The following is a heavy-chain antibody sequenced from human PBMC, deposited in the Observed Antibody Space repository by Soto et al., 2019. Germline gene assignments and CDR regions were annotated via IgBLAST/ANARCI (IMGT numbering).Heavy chain of an antibody. Sequence: QLQLQQSGSGLVKPSQTLSLTCAVYGGSISSGGYSWSWMPQAPGQRLEWIGYIYHSGSNYYNPSLKSRVTISVDRSKNQLSLKLSAVPAADTAVYYCARVSYGPKGWFDPWGQGTLVTVSS. CDR2: IYHSGSN. CDR1: GGSISSGGYS. V-gene: IGHV4-30-2*01. J-gene: IGHJ5*02. CDR3: ARVSYGPKGWFDP. D-gene: IGHD5-18*01.